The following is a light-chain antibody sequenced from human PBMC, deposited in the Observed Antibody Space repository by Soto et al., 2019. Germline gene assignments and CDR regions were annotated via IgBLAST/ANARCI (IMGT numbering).Light chain of an antibody. J-gene: IGKJ1*01. CDR1: RTVSSNK. Sequence: ENVLTQSPGTLSLTQGERATLSCRASRTVSSNKLAWYQQKPGQAPRLLIYAASSRATGIPDRFSGSGSGTDFTLTINRLEPEDFAVYYCQQYGDSPVTFGQGTKVDIK. V-gene: IGKV3-20*01. CDR3: QQYGDSPVT. CDR2: AAS.